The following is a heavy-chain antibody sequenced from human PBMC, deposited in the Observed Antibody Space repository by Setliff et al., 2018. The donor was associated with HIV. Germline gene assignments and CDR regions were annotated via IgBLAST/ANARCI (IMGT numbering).Heavy chain of an antibody. V-gene: IGHV1-69*02. D-gene: IGHD2-15*01. J-gene: IGHJ3*02. CDR2: IIPIIGIE. CDR1: GGTFSDYT. Sequence: ASVKVSCKASGGTFSDYTVNWVRQAPGQGLEWMGRIIPIIGIENYAQKFQGRVTITADKSTSTAYMELNSLGSDDTAIYYCARSDCSSVRCYLGHAFEIWGQGTMVT. CDR3: ARSDCSSVRCYLGHAFEI.